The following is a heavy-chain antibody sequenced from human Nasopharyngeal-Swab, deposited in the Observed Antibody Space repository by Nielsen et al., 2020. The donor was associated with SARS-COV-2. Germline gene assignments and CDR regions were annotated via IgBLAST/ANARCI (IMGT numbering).Heavy chain of an antibody. Sequence: GESLKICCAYSGFTFISCVMIWVRQAPGEGLEWVSYITVSGDATNYAESVKGRFTISRDNSKNLLYLQMNSLRVEDTATYYCAPDPNWGLGYWGRGTLVTVSS. J-gene: IGHJ4*02. CDR1: GFTFISCV. V-gene: IGHV3-23*01. CDR2: ITVSGDAT. D-gene: IGHD7-27*01. CDR3: APDPNWGLGY.